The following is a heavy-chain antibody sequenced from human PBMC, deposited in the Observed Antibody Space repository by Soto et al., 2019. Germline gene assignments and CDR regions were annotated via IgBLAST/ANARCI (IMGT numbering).Heavy chain of an antibody. CDR1: AGSISTINYY. CDR2: ISYSRST. CDR3: ARSAQWDGFDP. J-gene: IGHJ3*01. V-gene: IGHV4-31*03. D-gene: IGHD2-8*01. Sequence: QVQLQESGPGLVRPSQTLSLTCTVSAGSISTINYYWSWIRQHPEKGLEWIGYISYSRSTFYHSSLKSRVTISLDTSKKQFSLTLTSVTAADTAVYYCARSAQWDGFDPWGQGTMVTVSS.